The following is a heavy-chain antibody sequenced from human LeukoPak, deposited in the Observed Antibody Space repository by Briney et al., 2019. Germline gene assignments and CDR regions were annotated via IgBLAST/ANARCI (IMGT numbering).Heavy chain of an antibody. CDR2: INHSGST. Sequence: PSETLSLICAVYGGSFSGYYWSWIRQPPGKGLEWIGEINHSGSTNYNPSLKSRVTISVDTSKNQFSLKLSSVTAADTAVYYCARRWIQLWYGYWGQGTLVTVSS. CDR1: GGSFSGYY. J-gene: IGHJ4*02. D-gene: IGHD5-18*01. V-gene: IGHV4-34*01. CDR3: ARRWIQLWYGY.